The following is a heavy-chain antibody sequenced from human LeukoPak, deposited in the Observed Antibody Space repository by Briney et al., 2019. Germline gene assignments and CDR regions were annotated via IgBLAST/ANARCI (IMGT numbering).Heavy chain of an antibody. CDR1: GGSISNYY. Sequence: PSETLSLTCTVSGGSISNYYWSWIRQPAGKGLEWIGRIYSSGSTNYNPSLQSRVTMSVDTSKNHFSLKLSSVTAADTAVYYCARGSSGWYSIDYWGQGTLVTVSS. D-gene: IGHD6-19*01. CDR2: IYSSGST. V-gene: IGHV4-4*07. J-gene: IGHJ4*02. CDR3: ARGSSGWYSIDY.